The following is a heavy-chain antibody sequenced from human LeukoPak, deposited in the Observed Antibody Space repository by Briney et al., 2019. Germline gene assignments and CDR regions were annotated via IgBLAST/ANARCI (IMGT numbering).Heavy chain of an antibody. V-gene: IGHV1-18*01. CDR3: ARDDSGSLNWFDP. Sequence: ASVKVSCKASGYTFTNYAFGWVRQAPGQGLEWMGWISAYNGDRNYAQNFQGRVTMTTDTSTSTAFMELRSLRSDDTAVYHCARDDSGSLNWFDPWGQGTLVTVSS. CDR1: GYTFTNYA. J-gene: IGHJ5*02. CDR2: ISAYNGDR. D-gene: IGHD1-26*01.